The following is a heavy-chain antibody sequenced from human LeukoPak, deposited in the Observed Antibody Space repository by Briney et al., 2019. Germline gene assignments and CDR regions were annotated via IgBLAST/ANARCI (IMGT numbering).Heavy chain of an antibody. J-gene: IGHJ2*01. CDR1: GGSISSYY. D-gene: IGHD3-22*01. CDR3: ARIYYYDSSGYSTIYWYFDL. V-gene: IGHV4-59*08. CDR2: IYYSGST. Sequence: SETLSLTCTVSGGSISSYYWSWIRQPPGKGLEWIGYIYYSGSTNYNPSLKSRVTTSVDTSKNQFSLKLSSVTAADTAVYYCARIYYYDSSGYSTIYWYFDLWGRGTLVTVSS.